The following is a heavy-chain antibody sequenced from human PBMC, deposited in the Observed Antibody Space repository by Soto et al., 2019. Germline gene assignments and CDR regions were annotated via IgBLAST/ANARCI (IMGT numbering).Heavy chain of an antibody. CDR2: INHSGST. V-gene: IGHV4-39*07. J-gene: IGHJ6*02. CDR3: ARGRGQLWLKANYYGMDV. CDR1: GDSISSSNYY. D-gene: IGHD5-18*01. Sequence: SETLSLTCSVSGDSISSSNYYWGWIRQPPGKGLEWIGEINHSGSTNYNPSLKSRVTISVDTFKNQFSLKLSSVTAADTAVYYCARGRGQLWLKANYYGMDVWGQGTTVTVSS.